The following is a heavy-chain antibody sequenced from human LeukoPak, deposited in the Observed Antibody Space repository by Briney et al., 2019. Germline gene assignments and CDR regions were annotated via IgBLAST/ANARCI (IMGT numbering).Heavy chain of an antibody. V-gene: IGHV3-30*03. J-gene: IGHJ4*02. CDR2: ISYDGSNK. D-gene: IGHD3-22*01. CDR3: ARDFDSTGYYPFDLPDY. Sequence: GGSLRLSCAASGFTFSSYGMHWVRQAPGKGLEWVAVISYDGSNKYYADSVKGRFTVSRDDSKHTVYLQMNSLRAEDTAVYYCARDFDSTGYYPFDLPDYWGQGTLVTVSS. CDR1: GFTFSSYG.